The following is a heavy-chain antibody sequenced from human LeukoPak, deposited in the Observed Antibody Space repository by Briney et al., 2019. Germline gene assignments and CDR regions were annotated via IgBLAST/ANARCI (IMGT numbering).Heavy chain of an antibody. V-gene: IGHV4-59*01. CDR2: IYYSGST. D-gene: IGHD6-13*01. J-gene: IGHJ5*02. Sequence: SETLSLTRTVSGGSISSYYWSWIRQPPGKGLEWIGYIYYSGSTNYNPSLKSRVTISVDTSKNQFSLKLSSVTAADTAVYYCARASIAAAVYWFDPWGQGTLVTVSS. CDR1: GGSISSYY. CDR3: ARASIAAAVYWFDP.